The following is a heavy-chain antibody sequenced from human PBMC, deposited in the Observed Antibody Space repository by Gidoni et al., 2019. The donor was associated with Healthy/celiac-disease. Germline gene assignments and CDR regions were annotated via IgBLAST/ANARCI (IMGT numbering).Heavy chain of an antibody. J-gene: IGHJ4*02. Sequence: QVQLVESGGGVVQPGRSLRLSCAASGFTFSSYAMHWVRQAPGKGLEWVAVISYDGSNKYYADSVKGRFTISRDNSKNTLYLQMNSLRAEDTAVYYCSREMGTRYFVLDYWGQGTLVTVSS. D-gene: IGHD3-9*01. CDR2: ISYDGSNK. CDR3: SREMGTRYFVLDY. V-gene: IGHV3-30-3*01. CDR1: GFTFSSYA.